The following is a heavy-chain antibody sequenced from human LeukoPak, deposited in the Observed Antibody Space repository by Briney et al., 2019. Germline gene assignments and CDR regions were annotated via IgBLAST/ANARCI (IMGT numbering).Heavy chain of an antibody. CDR3: ARVPYGSGSYYYYYYYMDV. Sequence: SETLSLTCAVYGGSFSGYYWSWIRQPPGKGLEWIGEINHSGSTNYNPSLKSRVTISVDTSKNQFSLKLSSVTAADTAVYYCARVPYGSGSYYYYYYYMDVWGKRTRVTISS. CDR1: GGSFSGYY. CDR2: INHSGST. D-gene: IGHD3-10*01. V-gene: IGHV4-34*01. J-gene: IGHJ6*03.